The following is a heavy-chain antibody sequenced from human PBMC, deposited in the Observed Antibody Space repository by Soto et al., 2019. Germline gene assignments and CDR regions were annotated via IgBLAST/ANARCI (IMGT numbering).Heavy chain of an antibody. V-gene: IGHV3-23*01. CDR3: AKSGLDSSGYYFRPFHY. J-gene: IGHJ4*02. D-gene: IGHD3-22*01. CDR1: GFTFSSYA. Sequence: PGGSLRLSCAASGFTFSSYAMSWVRQAPGKGLEWVSAISGSGGSTYYADSVKGRFTISRDNSKNTLYLQMNSLRAEDTAVYYCAKSGLDSSGYYFRPFHYWGPGPLVNRLL. CDR2: ISGSGGST.